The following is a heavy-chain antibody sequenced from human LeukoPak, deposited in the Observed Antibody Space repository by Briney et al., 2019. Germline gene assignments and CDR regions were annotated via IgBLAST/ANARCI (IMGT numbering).Heavy chain of an antibody. CDR1: GGSISSSTYY. V-gene: IGHV4-39*01. D-gene: IGHD3-22*01. J-gene: IGHJ4*02. CDR2: IYYSGNT. Sequence: PSGTLSLTCTVSGGSISSSTYYWGWIRQPPGKGLEWIGSIYYSGNTYYNPSLKSRVTISVDTSKNQFSLKLSSVTAADTAVYYSARLVYYDSSGYILDWGQGTLVTVSS. CDR3: ARLVYYDSSGYILD.